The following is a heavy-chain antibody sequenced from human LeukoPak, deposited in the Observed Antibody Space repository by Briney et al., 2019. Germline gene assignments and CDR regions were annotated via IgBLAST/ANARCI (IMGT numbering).Heavy chain of an antibody. CDR1: GFTFSSYA. J-gene: IGHJ4*02. CDR3: GKEGGLYDSGGYFDY. CDR2: ISSSGGRT. D-gene: IGHD3-3*01. Sequence: GESLRLSCAASGFTFSSYAMGWVRQAPGKGLEWVSTISSSGGRTYYADPVKGRFTISRDRSKNTLYMQTNSLRAEDTAVYYCGKEGGLYDSGGYFDYWGQGTLVTVSS. V-gene: IGHV3-23*01.